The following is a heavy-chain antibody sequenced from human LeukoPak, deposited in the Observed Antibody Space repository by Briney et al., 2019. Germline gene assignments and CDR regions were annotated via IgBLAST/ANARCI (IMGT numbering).Heavy chain of an antibody. J-gene: IGHJ4*02. V-gene: IGHV3-74*01. CDR1: GFTFSSYW. CDR2: INSDGSST. D-gene: IGHD3-3*01. CDR3: ARHGILWSGFRRPFDY. Sequence: GGSLRLSCAASGFTFSSYWMHWVRQAPGKELVWVSRINSDGSSTSYADSVKGRFTISRDNAKNTLYLQMNSLRAEDTAVYYCARHGILWSGFRRPFDYWGQGALVTVSS.